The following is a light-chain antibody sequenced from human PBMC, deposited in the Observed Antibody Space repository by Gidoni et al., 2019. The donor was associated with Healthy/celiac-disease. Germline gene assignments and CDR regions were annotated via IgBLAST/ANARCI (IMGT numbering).Light chain of an antibody. J-gene: IGLJ3*02. CDR3: QAWDSSTTV. CDR1: KLGDKY. Sequence: SYELTQPPSVFVSPGQTASITCSGDKLGDKYACWYQQKPGQSPVLVIYQDSKRPSGIPERFSGSNSGNTATLTISGTQAMDEADYYCQAWDSSTTVFGGGTKLTV. V-gene: IGLV3-1*01. CDR2: QDS.